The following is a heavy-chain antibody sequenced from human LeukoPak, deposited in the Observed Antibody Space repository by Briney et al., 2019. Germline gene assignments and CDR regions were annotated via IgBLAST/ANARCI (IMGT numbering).Heavy chain of an antibody. CDR3: ARGYCSSTSCYIRGDYYFDY. D-gene: IGHD2-2*02. CDR2: ISSSSSYI. CDR1: GFIFSTYA. Sequence: PGGSLRLSCAASGFIFSTYAMSWVRQAPGKGLEWDSSISSSSSYIYYADSVKGRFTISRDNAKNSLYLQMNSLRAEDTAVYYCARGYCSSTSCYIRGDYYFDYWGQGTLVTVSS. V-gene: IGHV3-21*01. J-gene: IGHJ4*02.